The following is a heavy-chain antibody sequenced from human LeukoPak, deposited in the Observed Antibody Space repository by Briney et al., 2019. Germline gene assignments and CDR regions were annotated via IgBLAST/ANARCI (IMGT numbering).Heavy chain of an antibody. J-gene: IGHJ2*01. CDR3: ATDSVGVVTALTYGWYFDL. CDR1: GHTLNELP. Sequence: GASVKVSCKVSGHTLNELPMHWVRQALGKGLEWMGGFDPEGGETIYAQKFQGRVTMTEDTGTDTAYMELSSLRSEDTAVYYCATDSVGVVTALTYGWYFDLWGRGTLVTVSS. D-gene: IGHD2-21*02. CDR2: FDPEGGET. V-gene: IGHV1-24*01.